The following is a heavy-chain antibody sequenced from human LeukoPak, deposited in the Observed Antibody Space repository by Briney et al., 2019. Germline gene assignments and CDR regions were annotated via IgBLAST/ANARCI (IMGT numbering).Heavy chain of an antibody. CDR1: GFTFTSYA. V-gene: IGHV3-23*01. D-gene: IGHD2/OR15-2a*01. CDR2: ISAGGGST. Sequence: QPGGSLRLSCAASGFTFTSYAMSWVRQAPGKGLEWVSAISAGGGSTYYADSVKGRFTISRDNSKNTLYLQMNSLRSEDTAVYYCAKDRVRVSYWGQGTLVTVSS. CDR3: AKDRVRVSY. J-gene: IGHJ4*02.